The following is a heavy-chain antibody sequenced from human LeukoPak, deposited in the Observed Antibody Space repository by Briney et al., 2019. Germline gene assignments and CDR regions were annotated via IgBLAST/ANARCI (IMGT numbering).Heavy chain of an antibody. CDR1: GFTFSSYA. Sequence: GRSLRLSCAASGFTFSSYAMHWVRQAPGKGLEWVAVISYDGSNKYYADSVKGRFTISRDNSKNTPYLQMNSLRAEDTAVYYCMGYCSSTSCSIDYWGQGTLVTVSS. CDR2: ISYDGSNK. CDR3: MGYCSSTSCSIDY. J-gene: IGHJ4*02. D-gene: IGHD2-2*01. V-gene: IGHV3-30-3*01.